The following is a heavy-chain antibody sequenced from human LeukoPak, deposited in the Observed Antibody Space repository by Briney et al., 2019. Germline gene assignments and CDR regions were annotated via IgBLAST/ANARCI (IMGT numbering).Heavy chain of an antibody. CDR2: INPSGGST. J-gene: IGHJ4*02. CDR3: ARTIAAAGHFDY. D-gene: IGHD6-13*01. Sequence: GASVKVSRKASGYTFTSYYMHWVRQAPGQGLEWMGIINPSGGSTSYAQKFQGRVTMTRDTSTSTVYMELSSLRSEDTAVYYCARTIAAAGHFDYWGQGTLVTVSS. V-gene: IGHV1-46*01. CDR1: GYTFTSYY.